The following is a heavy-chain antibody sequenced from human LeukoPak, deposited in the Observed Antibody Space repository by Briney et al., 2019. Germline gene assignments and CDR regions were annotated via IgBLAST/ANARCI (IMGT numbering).Heavy chain of an antibody. V-gene: IGHV4-34*01. CDR1: GGSFSGYY. D-gene: IGHD4-23*01. CDR3: ARGTDYGGNSDGSNY. J-gene: IGHJ4*02. Sequence: SETLSLTCAVYGGSFSGYYWSWIRQPPGKGLEWIGEINHSGSTNYNPSLKSRVTISVDTSKNQFSLKLSSVTAADTAVYYCARGTDYGGNSDGSNYWGQRTLVTVSS. CDR2: INHSGST.